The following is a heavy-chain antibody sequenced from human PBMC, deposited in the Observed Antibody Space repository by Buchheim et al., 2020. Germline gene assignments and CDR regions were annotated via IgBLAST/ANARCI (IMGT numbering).Heavy chain of an antibody. CDR2: ITRSSSPI. CDR1: GFTFSSYS. J-gene: IGHJ4*02. V-gene: IGHV3-48*01. D-gene: IGHD2-2*01. Sequence: DVQLVESGGGLVQPGGSLRLSCAASGFTFSSYSMNWVRQTPGKGLEWVSYITRSSSPIHYADSVRGRFTLSSDNAKNSLFLQMNSLRTEDTGIYYCTRDPNALDYWGQGTL. CDR3: TRDPNALDY.